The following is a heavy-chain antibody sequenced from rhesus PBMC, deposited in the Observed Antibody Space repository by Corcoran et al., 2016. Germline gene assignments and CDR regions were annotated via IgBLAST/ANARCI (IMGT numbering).Heavy chain of an antibody. CDR3: TSGYSGSWNSLP. Sequence: EVQLVESGGGLAKPGGSLRLSCAASGFTFSSYWMNWVRQAPGKGLEWVSVFSESGVTIYYAHSVKGRFTISRDNAKNSLFLQMNSLRAEDTAVYYCTSGYSGSWNSLPWGQGVLVTVSS. J-gene: IGHJ4*01. V-gene: IGHV3-100*01. D-gene: IGHD6-25*01. CDR1: GFTFSSYW. CDR2: FSESGVTI.